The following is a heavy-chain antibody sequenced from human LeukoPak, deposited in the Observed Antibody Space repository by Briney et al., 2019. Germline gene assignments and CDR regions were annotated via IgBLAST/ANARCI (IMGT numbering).Heavy chain of an antibody. Sequence: ASVKVSCKASGYTFTGYYMHWVRQAPGQGLEWMGWINPNSGGTNYAQKFQGRVTMTRDTSISTAYMELSGLRSDDTAVYYCAREIAVAVHYYYGMDVWGQGTTVTVSS. CDR1: GYTFTGYY. CDR2: INPNSGGT. D-gene: IGHD6-19*01. V-gene: IGHV1-2*02. CDR3: AREIAVAVHYYYGMDV. J-gene: IGHJ6*02.